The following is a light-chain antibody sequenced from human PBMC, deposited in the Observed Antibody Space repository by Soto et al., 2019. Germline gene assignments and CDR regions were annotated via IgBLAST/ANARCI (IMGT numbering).Light chain of an antibody. Sequence: QSALTQPPSASGSPGQSVTISCTGTSSDVAGSDYVSWYQQHPGKAPKLIIYEVTKRAAGVPDRFSGSKSGNTASLTVSGLQADDESYYYCSSFARGDNPHVLFGGGTKLTVL. J-gene: IGLJ2*01. CDR1: SSDVAGSDY. CDR3: SSFARGDNPHVL. CDR2: EVT. V-gene: IGLV2-8*01.